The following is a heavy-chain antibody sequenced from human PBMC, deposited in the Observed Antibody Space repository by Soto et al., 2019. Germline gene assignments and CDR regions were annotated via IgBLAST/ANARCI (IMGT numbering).Heavy chain of an antibody. V-gene: IGHV4-4*07. D-gene: IGHD2-2*01. CDR3: ARACSSNSCYDVFDY. Sequence: LSLTCTVSGGSISSYYWSWIRQPAGKGLEWIGRIYTSGSTNYNPSLKSRVTMSVDTSKDQFSLKLSSVTAADTAVYYCARACSSNSCYDVFDYWGQGTLVTVSS. CDR2: IYTSGST. J-gene: IGHJ4*02. CDR1: GGSISSYY.